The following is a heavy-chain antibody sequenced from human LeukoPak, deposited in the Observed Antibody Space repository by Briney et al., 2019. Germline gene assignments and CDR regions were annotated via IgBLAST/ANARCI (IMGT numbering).Heavy chain of an antibody. Sequence: GASVKVSCKASGGTFSSYAISWVRQAPGQGLEWMGGIIPIFGTANYAQKFQGRVTITADESKSTAYMELSSLRSEDTAVYYCARYYCSGGSCDSTFDYWGQGTLVTVPS. V-gene: IGHV1-69*01. CDR3: ARYYCSGGSCDSTFDY. J-gene: IGHJ4*02. CDR2: IIPIFGTA. D-gene: IGHD2-15*01. CDR1: GGTFSSYA.